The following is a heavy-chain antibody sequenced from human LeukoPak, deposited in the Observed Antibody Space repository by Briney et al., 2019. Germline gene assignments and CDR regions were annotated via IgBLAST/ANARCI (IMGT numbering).Heavy chain of an antibody. D-gene: IGHD3-22*01. CDR1: GYTFTSYD. CDR3: ARVYYDSSGPTQGFDY. Sequence: ASVKVSCKASGYTFTSYDINWVRQATGQGLEWMGWMNPNSGNTGYAQKFQGGVTMTRNTSISTAYMELSSLRSEDTAVYYCARVYYDSSGPTQGFDYWGQGTLVTVSS. J-gene: IGHJ4*02. V-gene: IGHV1-8*01. CDR2: MNPNSGNT.